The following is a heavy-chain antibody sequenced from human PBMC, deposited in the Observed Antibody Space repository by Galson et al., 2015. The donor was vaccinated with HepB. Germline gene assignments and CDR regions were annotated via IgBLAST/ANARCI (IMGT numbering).Heavy chain of an antibody. CDR1: GGSIRSYY. J-gene: IGHJ3*02. CDR2: FYYSGSP. Sequence: ETLSLTCNVSGGSIRSYYWSWIRQPPGKGLEWIGYFYYSGSPNYNPSLKSRVTIPVGTSKNQFSLKLSSVTAADTAVYYCARFNYEEIFDIWGQGTLVTVSS. D-gene: IGHD4-11*01. V-gene: IGHV4-59*01. CDR3: ARFNYEEIFDI.